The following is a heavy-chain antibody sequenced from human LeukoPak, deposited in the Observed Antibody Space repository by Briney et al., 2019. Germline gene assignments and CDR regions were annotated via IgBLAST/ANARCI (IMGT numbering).Heavy chain of an antibody. J-gene: IGHJ4*02. Sequence: ASVKVSCKASGYTFTGYYMHWVRQAPRQGLEWMGWINPNSGGTNYAQKFQGRVTMTRDTSISTAYMELSRLRSDDTAVYYCARGDTTVTIDSGLGYWGQGTLVTVSS. D-gene: IGHD4-17*01. CDR2: INPNSGGT. V-gene: IGHV1-2*02. CDR3: ARGDTTVTIDSGLGY. CDR1: GYTFTGYY.